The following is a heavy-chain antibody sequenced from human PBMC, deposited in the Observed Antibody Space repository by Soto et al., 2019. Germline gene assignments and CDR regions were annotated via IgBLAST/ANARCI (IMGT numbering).Heavy chain of an antibody. Sequence: QLQLQESGPGLVKPSETLSLTCTVSGGSISSRGYYWGWIRQPPGKGLEWIGTIYYSGSTYYNPSXKSRVTLSVDTSKHQFSLKLNSVTAADTAVYYCATSNWFDPWGQGTLVTVSS. V-gene: IGHV4-39*01. J-gene: IGHJ5*02. CDR2: IYYSGST. CDR3: ATSNWFDP. CDR1: GGSISSRGYY.